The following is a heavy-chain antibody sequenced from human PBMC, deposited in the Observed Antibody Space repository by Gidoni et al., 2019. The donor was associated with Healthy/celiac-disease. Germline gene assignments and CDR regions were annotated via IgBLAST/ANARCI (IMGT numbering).Heavy chain of an antibody. D-gene: IGHD2-2*01. CDR2: FDPEDGET. J-gene: IGHJ3*02. Sequence: QLQLVQSGAEVKKPGASVKVSCKVSGQTITELSMHWVRQAPGKGLEWMGGFDPEDGETIYAQKFQGRVTMTEDTATDTAYMELSRLRSEDTAVYYCAAGMNQLLSFLAFDIWGQGTMVTVSS. V-gene: IGHV1-24*01. CDR3: AAGMNQLLSFLAFDI. CDR1: GQTITELS.